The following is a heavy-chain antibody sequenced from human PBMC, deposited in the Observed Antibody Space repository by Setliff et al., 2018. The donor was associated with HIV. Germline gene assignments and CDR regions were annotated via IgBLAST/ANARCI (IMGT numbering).Heavy chain of an antibody. Sequence: ASVKVSCKASGYTFNSFGILWVRQAPGQGFEWMGWTSAINGDTRYAQKVQGRVTMTIETSTSTAYMELRSLRSDDTAVYFCSRSRRCIAVAFDANLFDTWGQGTLVTVSS. CDR2: TSAINGDT. J-gene: IGHJ5*02. V-gene: IGHV1-18*01. CDR3: SRSRRCIAVAFDANLFDT. D-gene: IGHD6-19*01. CDR1: GYTFNSFG.